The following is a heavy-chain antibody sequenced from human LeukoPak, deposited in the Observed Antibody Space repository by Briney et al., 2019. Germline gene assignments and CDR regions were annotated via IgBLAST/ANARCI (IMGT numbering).Heavy chain of an antibody. CDR3: ARARRYCSGGSCYWPPVYYYYMDV. CDR2: MNPNSGNT. Sequence: ASVKVSCKTSGYTFTGYYMHWVRQATGQGLEWMGWMNPNSGNTGYAQKFQGRVTMTRNTSISTAYMELSSLRSEDTAVYYCARARRYCSGGSCYWPPVYYYYMDVWGKGTTVTISS. J-gene: IGHJ6*03. V-gene: IGHV1-8*02. CDR1: GYTFTGYY. D-gene: IGHD2-15*01.